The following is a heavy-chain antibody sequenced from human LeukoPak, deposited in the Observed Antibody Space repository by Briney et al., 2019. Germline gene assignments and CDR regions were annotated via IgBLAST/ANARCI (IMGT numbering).Heavy chain of an antibody. CDR3: AKDTYYYDSSGVDY. CDR1: GFTFSSHG. J-gene: IGHJ4*02. CDR2: ISYDGSNK. V-gene: IGHV3-30*18. D-gene: IGHD3-22*01. Sequence: GGSLRLSCAASGFTFSSHGMHWVRQAPGKGLEWVAVISYDGSNKYYADSVKGRFTISRDNSKNTLYLQMNSLRAEDTAVYYCAKDTYYYDSSGVDYWGQGTLVTVSS.